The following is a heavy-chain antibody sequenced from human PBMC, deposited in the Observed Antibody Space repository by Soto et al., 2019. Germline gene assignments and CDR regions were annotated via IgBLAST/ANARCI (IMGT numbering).Heavy chain of an antibody. D-gene: IGHD1-20*01. Sequence: EVQLVESGGGLVKPGGSLRLSCAASGFAFSTYSMNWVRQAPGKGLEWVSSISDSSSYIYYADSVKGRFTISSDNTENALYLQMNSLRAEDTAVYYCARPRLPSNNYYFDSWGQGTLVTVSS. CDR1: GFAFSTYS. CDR2: ISDSSSYI. CDR3: ARPRLPSNNYYFDS. V-gene: IGHV3-21*01. J-gene: IGHJ4*02.